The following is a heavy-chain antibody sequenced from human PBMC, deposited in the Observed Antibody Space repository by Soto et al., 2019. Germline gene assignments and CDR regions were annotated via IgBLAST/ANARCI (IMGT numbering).Heavy chain of an antibody. CDR3: ARWVVATIPSYFDY. J-gene: IGHJ4*02. CDR2: IYYSGST. CDR1: GGSISSYY. V-gene: IGHV4-59*08. D-gene: IGHD5-12*01. Sequence: PSETLSLTCTVPGGSISSYYWSWIRQPPGKGLEWIGYIYYSGSTNYNPSLKSRVTISVDTSKNQFSLKLSSVTAADTAVYYCARWVVATIPSYFDYWGQGTLVTV.